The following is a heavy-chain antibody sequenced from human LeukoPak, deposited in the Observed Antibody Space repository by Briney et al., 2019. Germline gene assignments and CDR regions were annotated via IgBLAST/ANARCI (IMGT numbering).Heavy chain of an antibody. V-gene: IGHV1-8*01. D-gene: IGHD1-14*01. CDR1: GYTFTSYD. Sequence: GASVKVSCKASGYTFTSYDINWVRQATGQGLEWMGWMNPNSGNTGYAQKFQGRVTMTRDTSISTAYMELSRLRSDDTAVYYCARVLTGAYDYWGQGTLVTVSS. J-gene: IGHJ4*02. CDR2: MNPNSGNT. CDR3: ARVLTGAYDY.